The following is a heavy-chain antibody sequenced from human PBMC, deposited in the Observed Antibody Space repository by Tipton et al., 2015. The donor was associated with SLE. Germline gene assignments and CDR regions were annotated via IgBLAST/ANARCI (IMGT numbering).Heavy chain of an antibody. CDR3: ARDGYSDNGIDY. J-gene: IGHJ4*02. CDR1: GGSISSSSYY. CDR2: IYYSGST. V-gene: IGHV4-39*07. D-gene: IGHD4-17*01. Sequence: TLSLTCTVSGGSISSSSYYWGWIRQPPGKGLEWIGSIYYSGSTYYNPSLKSRVTLSVDTSKNQFSLKVSSVTAADTAVYYCARDGYSDNGIDYWGQGTLVTVSS.